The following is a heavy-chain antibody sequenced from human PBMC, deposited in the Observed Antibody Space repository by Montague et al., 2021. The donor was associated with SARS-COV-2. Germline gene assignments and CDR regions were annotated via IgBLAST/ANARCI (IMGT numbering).Heavy chain of an antibody. J-gene: IGHJ6*02. CDR2: IYYSGTT. D-gene: IGHD4-23*01. CDR3: ASGGGNSADDYYYGMYV. CDR1: GGPISRNY. Sequence: SETLSLTCTVSGGPISRNYWKWIRQPPGKGLEWIGYIYYSGTTNCNPSPKSRVTMSVDTTKNQFSLKLNSVTAADTAVYYCASGGGNSADDYYYGMYVWGLGTTVTVSS. V-gene: IGHV4-59*01.